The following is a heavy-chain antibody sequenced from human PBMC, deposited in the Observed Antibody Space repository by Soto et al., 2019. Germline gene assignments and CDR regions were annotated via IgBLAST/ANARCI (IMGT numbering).Heavy chain of an antibody. CDR3: VRELGLAY. CDR2: INKDGSQK. J-gene: IGHJ4*02. V-gene: IGHV3-7*03. CDR1: GFTLSNYW. Sequence: PGGSLRLSCAASGFTLSNYWMTWVRQAPGKGLEWVANINKDGSQKNYVDSVKGRFTIARENGQNSLSLQINSLRVEDTAVYYCVRELGLAYWGQGALVTVSS. D-gene: IGHD7-27*01.